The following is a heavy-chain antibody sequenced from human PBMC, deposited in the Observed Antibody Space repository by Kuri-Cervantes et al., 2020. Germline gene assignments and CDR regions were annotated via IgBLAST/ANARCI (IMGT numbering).Heavy chain of an antibody. CDR1: GGSISSYY. CDR2: IYYSGST. Sequence: SETLSLTCTASGGSISSYYWSWIRQPPGKGLEWIGYIYYSGSTNYNPSLKSRVTISVDTSKNQFSLKLSSVTAADTAVYYCAKERRIYYYDSSGYPLDYWGQGTLVTVSS. D-gene: IGHD3-22*01. J-gene: IGHJ4*02. CDR3: AKERRIYYYDSSGYPLDY. V-gene: IGHV4-59*01.